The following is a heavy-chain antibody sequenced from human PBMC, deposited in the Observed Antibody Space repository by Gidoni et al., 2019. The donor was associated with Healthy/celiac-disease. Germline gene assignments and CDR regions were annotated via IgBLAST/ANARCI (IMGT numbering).Heavy chain of an antibody. D-gene: IGHD3-22*01. J-gene: IGHJ4*02. CDR2: ISGSGGST. CDR1: GFPFSSYA. V-gene: IGHV3-23*01. CDR3: AKRPLPPPNYDSSY. Sequence: EVQLLESGGGLVQPGGSLRLSCAASGFPFSSYAMSGVRQAPGKGLEWVSAISGSGGSTYYADSVKGRFTISRDNSKNTLYLQMNSLRAEDTAVYYCAKRPLPPPNYDSSYWGQGTLVTVSS.